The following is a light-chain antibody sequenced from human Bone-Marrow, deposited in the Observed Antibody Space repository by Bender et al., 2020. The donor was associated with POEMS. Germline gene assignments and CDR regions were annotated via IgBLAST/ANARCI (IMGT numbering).Light chain of an antibody. CDR1: SIAVDSYNF. CDR3: SSYTRSSIVV. Sequence: QSALTQPASVSGLPEQSITITCTGTSIAVDSYNFVSWYLQYPGKAPKLIIYEGIKRPSGISDRFSGSSSGDTASLTISGLQAEDEADFYCSSYTRSSIVVFGGGTKLTVL. V-gene: IGLV2-14*02. CDR2: EGI. J-gene: IGLJ2*01.